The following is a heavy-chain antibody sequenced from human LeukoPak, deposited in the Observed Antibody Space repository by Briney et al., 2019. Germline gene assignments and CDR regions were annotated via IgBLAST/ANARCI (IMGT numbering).Heavy chain of an antibody. V-gene: IGHV3-48*03. CDR2: ISSSGSTI. Sequence: GGSLRLSCAASGFTFSSYEMNWVRQAPGKGLEWVSYISSSGSTIYYADSVKGRFTISRDNAKNSLYLQMNSLRAEDTAVYYCARRTYYYGSGSYVYYYYYMDVWGKGTTVTISS. J-gene: IGHJ6*03. D-gene: IGHD3-10*01. CDR1: GFTFSSYE. CDR3: ARRTYYYGSGSYVYYYYYMDV.